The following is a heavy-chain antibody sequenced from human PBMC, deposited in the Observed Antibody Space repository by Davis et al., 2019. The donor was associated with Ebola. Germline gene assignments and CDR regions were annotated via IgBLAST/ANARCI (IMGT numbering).Heavy chain of an antibody. CDR1: GDSVSINSAG. D-gene: IGHD3-3*01. V-gene: IGHV6-1*01. CDR3: ARGWLRGYLDY. Sequence: HSQTLSLTCAISGDSVSINSAGWNWIRQSPSRGLEWLGRTYFSSKYYSDYAVSVRGRITINADPSKNQFFLQLNSVTPEDTAVYYCARGWLRGYLDYWGQGTLVTVSS. J-gene: IGHJ4*02. CDR2: TYFSSKYYS.